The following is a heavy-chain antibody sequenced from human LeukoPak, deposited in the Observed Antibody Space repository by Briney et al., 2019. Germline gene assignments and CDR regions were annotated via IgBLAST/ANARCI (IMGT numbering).Heavy chain of an antibody. J-gene: IGHJ4*02. CDR3: AKSWDTAMVSRYYFDY. D-gene: IGHD5-18*01. CDR1: GGTFSSYA. Sequence: ASVKVSCKASGGTFSSYAISWVRQAPGQGLEWMGRIIPILGIANYAQKFQGRVTITADKSTSTAYMELSSLRSEDTAVYYCAKSWDTAMVSRYYFDYWGQGTLVTVSS. CDR2: IIPILGIA. V-gene: IGHV1-69*04.